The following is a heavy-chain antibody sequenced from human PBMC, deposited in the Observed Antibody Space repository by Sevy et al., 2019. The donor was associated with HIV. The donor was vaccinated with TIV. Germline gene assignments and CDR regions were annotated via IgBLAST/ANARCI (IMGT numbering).Heavy chain of an antibody. CDR1: GASISSSGYY. V-gene: IGHV4-39*01. Sequence: SETLSLTCTVSGASISSSGYYWGWIRQPPGKGLEWIASINYSGIRFYNPSLKSRITISADTYKNQFSLDLNSVTAADTAIYYCAGPILTYNNGWSYYDYWGQGTVVTVSS. D-gene: IGHD6-19*01. CDR3: AGPILTYNNGWSYYDY. CDR2: INYSGIR. J-gene: IGHJ4*02.